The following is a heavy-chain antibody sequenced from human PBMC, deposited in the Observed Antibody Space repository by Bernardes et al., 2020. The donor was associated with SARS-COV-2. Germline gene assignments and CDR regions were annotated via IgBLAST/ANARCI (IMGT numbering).Heavy chain of an antibody. Sequence: ASVKVSCKASGYTFTGYYMHWVRQAPGQGLEWMGWINPNSGGTNYAQKFQGRVTMTRDTSISTAYMELSRLRSYDTAVYYCARVESSIVVVPGAWFDPWGQGTLVTVSS. CDR3: ARVESSIVVVPGAWFDP. V-gene: IGHV1-2*02. D-gene: IGHD2-2*01. J-gene: IGHJ5*02. CDR1: GYTFTGYY. CDR2: INPNSGGT.